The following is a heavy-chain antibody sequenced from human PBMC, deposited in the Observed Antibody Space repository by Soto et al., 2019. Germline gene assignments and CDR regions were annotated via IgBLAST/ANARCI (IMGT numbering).Heavy chain of an antibody. D-gene: IGHD2-2*01. V-gene: IGHV3-23*01. Sequence: EVQLLESGGGLVQPGGSLRLSCAASGFTFSSYAMSWVRQAPGKGLEWVSAISGSGGSTYYADSVKGRFTISRDNSKNTLYLQTNSLRAEDTAVYYCAKDQQGPDYYYDGMDVWGQGTTVTVSS. CDR2: ISGSGGST. J-gene: IGHJ6*02. CDR3: AKDQQGPDYYYDGMDV. CDR1: GFTFSSYA.